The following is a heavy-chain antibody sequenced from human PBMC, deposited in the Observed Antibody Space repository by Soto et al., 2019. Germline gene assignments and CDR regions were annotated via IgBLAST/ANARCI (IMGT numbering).Heavy chain of an antibody. CDR3: ARDRYDYIWGSYRSNWHFDL. Sequence: EVQLVESGGGLVQPGGSLRLSCQASGFTASSNYMSGVRRAPGKGLEWVSVIYSGGSTYYADSVKGRFTLSRHNSNNTLYLQMNSLRVEDTAVYYCARDRYDYIWGSYRSNWHFDLWGRGTLVTVSS. D-gene: IGHD3-16*02. V-gene: IGHV3-53*04. J-gene: IGHJ2*01. CDR1: GFTASSNY. CDR2: IYSGGST.